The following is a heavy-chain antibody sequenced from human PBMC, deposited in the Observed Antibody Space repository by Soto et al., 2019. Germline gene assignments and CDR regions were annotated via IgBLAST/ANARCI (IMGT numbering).Heavy chain of an antibody. CDR2: INPDNGNT. J-gene: IGHJ5*02. D-gene: IGHD2-15*01. CDR1: GYTFTRYT. V-gene: IGHV1-3*01. Sequence: ASVKVSCKASGYTFTRYTMNWVRQAPGQRLEWMGWINPDNGNTKSSQKFQARVIITRDTSASTAYMDLSSLRSEDTAVYYCARGIATGQLDPWGQGTPVTVSS. CDR3: ARGIATGQLDP.